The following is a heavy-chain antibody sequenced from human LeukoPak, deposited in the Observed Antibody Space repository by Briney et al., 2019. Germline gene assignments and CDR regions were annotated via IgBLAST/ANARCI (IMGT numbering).Heavy chain of an antibody. J-gene: IGHJ3*02. V-gene: IGHV3-30-3*01. Sequence: PGGSLRLSWAASGFTFSGYAIGSGRQAPGKGLEWVAVISYDGSNKYYADSVKGRFTISRDNSKNTLYLQMNSLRAEDTAVYYCARDSPYGSVSPQVGAFDTWGQGTMVTVSS. CDR2: ISYDGSNK. D-gene: IGHD3-10*01. CDR1: GFTFSGYA. CDR3: ARDSPYGSVSPQVGAFDT.